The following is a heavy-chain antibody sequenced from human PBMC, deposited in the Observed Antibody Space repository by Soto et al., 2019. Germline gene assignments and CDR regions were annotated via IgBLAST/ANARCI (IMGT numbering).Heavy chain of an antibody. Sequence: SETLSLTCTVSGGSISSGGYYWSWIRQHPGKGLEWIGYIYYSGSTYYNPSLKSRVTISVDTSKNQFSLKLSSVTAADTAVYYCARDRTIAAAGTGRWFDPWGQGTLVTVYS. CDR2: IYYSGST. D-gene: IGHD6-13*01. CDR3: ARDRTIAAAGTGRWFDP. V-gene: IGHV4-31*03. J-gene: IGHJ5*02. CDR1: GGSISSGGYY.